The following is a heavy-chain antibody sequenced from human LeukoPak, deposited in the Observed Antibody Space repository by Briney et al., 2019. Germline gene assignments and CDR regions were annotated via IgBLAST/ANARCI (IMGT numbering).Heavy chain of an antibody. J-gene: IGHJ4*02. CDR3: ANDFDN. CDR1: GFTFTNYA. Sequence: GGSLRLSCAASGFTFTNYAMNWVRQAPGKGLEWVSGISSGGESTYYTDSVKGRFTISRDNSRNTLYLQMNSLRDEDTAVYYCANDFDNWGQGTLVTVSS. CDR2: ISSGGEST. V-gene: IGHV3-23*01.